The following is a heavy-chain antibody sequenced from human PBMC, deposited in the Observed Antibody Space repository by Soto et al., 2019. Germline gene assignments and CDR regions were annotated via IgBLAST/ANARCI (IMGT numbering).Heavy chain of an antibody. D-gene: IGHD1-1*01. Sequence: SETLSLTCTVSGAFISGYYWSWIRKSAGKGLEWIGRIYATGTTDYNPSLKSRVMMSVDTSKKQFSLRLRSVTAADTAVYYCVRDGTKTLRDWFDPWGQGISVTVSS. J-gene: IGHJ5*02. CDR3: VRDGTKTLRDWFDP. CDR1: GAFISGYY. V-gene: IGHV4-4*07. CDR2: IYATGTT.